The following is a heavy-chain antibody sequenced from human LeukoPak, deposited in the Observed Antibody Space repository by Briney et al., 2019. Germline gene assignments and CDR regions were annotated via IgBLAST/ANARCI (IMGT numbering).Heavy chain of an antibody. D-gene: IGHD6-19*01. CDR3: ARGPPAGSGLIWYFDL. Sequence: SETLSLTCAVYGGSFSGYYWSWIRQPPGKGLEWIGEINHSGSTNHNPSLKSRVTISVDTSKNQFSLKLSSVTAADTAVYYCARGPPAGSGLIWYFDLWGRGTLVTVSS. CDR2: INHSGST. CDR1: GGSFSGYY. J-gene: IGHJ2*01. V-gene: IGHV4-34*01.